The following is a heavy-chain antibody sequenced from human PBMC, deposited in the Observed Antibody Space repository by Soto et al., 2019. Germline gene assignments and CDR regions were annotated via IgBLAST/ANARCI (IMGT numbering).Heavy chain of an antibody. CDR1: GGSISSSRSY. D-gene: IGHD6-25*01. Sequence: SETLSLTCNVSGGSISSSRSYWAWFRQPPGKELEWIANIFYAGNTYYNPSLQSRVAISVDSSNNQFSLNLISVTAADSAIYYCARNADITSGGFHFDYWGLGTLVTVSS. J-gene: IGHJ4*02. CDR3: ARNADITSGGFHFDY. V-gene: IGHV4-39*07. CDR2: IFYAGNT.